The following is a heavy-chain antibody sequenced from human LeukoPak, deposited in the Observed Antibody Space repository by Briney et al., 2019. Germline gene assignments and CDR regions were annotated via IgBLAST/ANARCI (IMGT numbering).Heavy chain of an antibody. D-gene: IGHD6-13*01. V-gene: IGHV3-23*01. CDR1: GFTFSRYA. CDR2: ISGSGGST. Sequence: AGGSLRLSCAASGFTFSRYAMSWVRQAPGKGLERVSDISGSGGSTYYADSVKGRFTISRDNSKNTLYLQMTSLRAEDRAVYYCAKDRTPLVGAFDIWGQGTMVTVSS. J-gene: IGHJ3*02. CDR3: AKDRTPLVGAFDI.